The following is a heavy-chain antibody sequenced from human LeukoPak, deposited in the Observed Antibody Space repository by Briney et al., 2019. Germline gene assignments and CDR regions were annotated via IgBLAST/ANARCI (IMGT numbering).Heavy chain of an antibody. CDR1: GFTFSSYS. CDR3: ARDGDAYGGNPPDY. D-gene: IGHD4-17*01. CDR2: ISSSSSYI. V-gene: IGHV3-21*01. Sequence: GGALRISCAASGFTFSSYSMNWVRQAPGKGLEWVSSISSSSSYIYYADSVKGRFTISRDNAKNSLYLQMNSLRAEDTAVYYCARDGDAYGGNPPDYWGQGTLVTVSS. J-gene: IGHJ4*02.